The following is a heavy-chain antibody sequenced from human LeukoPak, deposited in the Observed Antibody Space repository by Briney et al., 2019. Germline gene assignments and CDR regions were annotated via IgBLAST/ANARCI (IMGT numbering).Heavy chain of an antibody. CDR2: ISYDGSNK. J-gene: IGHJ5*02. D-gene: IGHD2-21*02. CDR3: AKGGPGDGNWFDL. CDR1: GVTFSGYD. V-gene: IGHV3-30*18. Sequence: GGSLRLSCVASGVTFSGYDIHWVRQAPGKGLEWVTLISYDGSNKYYADSVKVRFTISRDNHKNTLYLQMNSLRGEDPAVYYCAKGGPGDGNWFDLWGQGTLVTVSS.